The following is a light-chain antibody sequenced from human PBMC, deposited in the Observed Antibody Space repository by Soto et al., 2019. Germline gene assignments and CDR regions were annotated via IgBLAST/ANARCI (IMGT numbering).Light chain of an antibody. J-gene: IGKJ4*01. CDR2: GTS. CDR3: QQYKNWHLT. CDR1: QSVSSN. V-gene: IGKV3-15*01. Sequence: EIVMTQSPATLSVSPGERATLSCRASQSVSSNLAWYQQKPGQAPRLLIYGTSTRATTFPARFSGSGSGTEFTLTISSLQSEDFDVYYCQQYKNWHLTLGGGTKVDIK.